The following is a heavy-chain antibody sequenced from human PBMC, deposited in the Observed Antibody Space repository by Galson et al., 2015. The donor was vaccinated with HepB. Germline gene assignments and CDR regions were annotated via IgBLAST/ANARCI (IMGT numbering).Heavy chain of an antibody. J-gene: IGHJ6*02. V-gene: IGHV3-64D*09. CDR1: GFTFSSYG. D-gene: IGHD3-22*01. Sequence: SLRLSCAASGFTFSSYGMHWVRQAPGKGLEYVSAISSNGGSTYYADSVKGRFTISRDNSKNTLYLQMSSLRAEDTAVYYCVKKEGSGYYPDYYYGMDVWGQGTTVTVSS. CDR2: ISSNGGST. CDR3: VKKEGSGYYPDYYYGMDV.